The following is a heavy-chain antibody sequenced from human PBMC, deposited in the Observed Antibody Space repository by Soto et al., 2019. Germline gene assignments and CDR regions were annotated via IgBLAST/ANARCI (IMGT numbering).Heavy chain of an antibody. D-gene: IGHD3-3*01. Sequence: GGSLRLSCAASGFTFSSYAMHWVRQAPGKGLEWVAVISYDGSNKYYADSVKGRFAISRDNSKNTLYLQMNSLRAEDTAVYYCARDLVVYDFLEWSHYYYYGMDVWGQGTTVTVSS. J-gene: IGHJ6*02. CDR1: GFTFSSYA. CDR3: ARDLVVYDFLEWSHYYYYGMDV. V-gene: IGHV3-30*09. CDR2: ISYDGSNK.